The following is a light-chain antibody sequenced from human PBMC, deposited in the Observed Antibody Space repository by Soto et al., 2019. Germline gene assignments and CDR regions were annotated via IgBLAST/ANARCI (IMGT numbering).Light chain of an antibody. J-gene: IGLJ2*01. CDR1: SSDVGGYDY. V-gene: IGLV2-14*01. CDR3: CSYAASYTLV. CDR2: EVS. Sequence: QSALAQPASVSGSPGQSITISCTGTSSDVGGYDYVSWYQLHPGKAPKLMVFEVSNRPSGVSYRFSGSKSGNTASLTISGLQAEDEADYYCCSYAASYTLVFGGGTKVTVL.